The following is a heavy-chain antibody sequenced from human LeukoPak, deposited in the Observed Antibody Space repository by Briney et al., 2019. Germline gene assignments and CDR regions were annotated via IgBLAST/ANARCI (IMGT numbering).Heavy chain of an antibody. CDR3: VRAHHPGGWFDP. CDR1: GFTFSSYA. Sequence: GGSLRLSCAASGFTFSSYAMTWVRQAPGKGLEWVSAISASGGSTYYADSVKGRFTISRDNAKNSLYLQMNSLTAEDTAVHYCVRAHHPGGWFDPWGQGTLVTVSS. J-gene: IGHJ5*02. CDR2: ISASGGST. D-gene: IGHD3-10*01. V-gene: IGHV3-23*01.